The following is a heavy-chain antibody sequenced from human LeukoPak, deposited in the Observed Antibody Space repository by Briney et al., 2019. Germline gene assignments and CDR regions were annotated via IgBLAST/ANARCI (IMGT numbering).Heavy chain of an antibody. CDR3: ARARSSSSWTGYYFDY. CDR2: INPNSGGT. D-gene: IGHD6-13*01. V-gene: IGHV1-2*03. CDR1: GYTFTVYY. J-gene: IGHJ4*02. Sequence: LVASVKVSCKASGYTFTVYYMHWVRQAPGQGLEWMGWINPNSGGTNYAQKFQGRVTMTRDTSISTAYMELSRLRSDDTAVYYCARARSSSSWTGYYFDYWGQGTLVTVSS.